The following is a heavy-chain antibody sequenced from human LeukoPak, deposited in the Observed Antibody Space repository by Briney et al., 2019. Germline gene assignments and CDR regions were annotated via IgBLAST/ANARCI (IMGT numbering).Heavy chain of an antibody. J-gene: IGHJ3*02. CDR1: GGSISSSSYY. CDR2: IYYSGST. V-gene: IGHV4-39*07. CDR3: ARDSEVVVAATPTGGDAFDI. D-gene: IGHD2-15*01. Sequence: SETLSLTCTVSGGSISSSSYYWGWIRQPPGKGLEWIGSIYYSGSTYYNPSLKSRVTISVDTSKNQFSLKLSSVTAADTAVYYCARDSEVVVAATPTGGDAFDIWGQGTMVTVSS.